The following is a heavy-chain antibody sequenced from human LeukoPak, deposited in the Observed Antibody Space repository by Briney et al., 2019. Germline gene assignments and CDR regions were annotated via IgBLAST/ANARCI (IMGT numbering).Heavy chain of an antibody. V-gene: IGHV4-30-2*01. D-gene: IGHD4-17*01. CDR2: IYHSGST. Sequence: SQTLSLTCAVSGGSISSGGYSWSWIRQPPGKGLEWIGYIYHSGSTYYNPSLKSRVTISVDTSKNQFSLKLSSVTAADTAVYYCARGGGYGENYWGQGTLVTASS. CDR3: ARGGGYGENY. J-gene: IGHJ4*02. CDR1: GGSISSGGYS.